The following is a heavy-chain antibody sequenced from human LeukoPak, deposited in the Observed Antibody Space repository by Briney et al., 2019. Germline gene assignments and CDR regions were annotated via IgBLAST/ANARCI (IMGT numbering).Heavy chain of an antibody. J-gene: IGHJ6*03. V-gene: IGHV1-8*03. CDR2: MNPNTGNT. D-gene: IGHD1-26*01. CDR1: GYTFTSYD. Sequence: ASVKVSCKASGYTFTSYDINWVGQASGQGLEWMGWMNPNTGNTGYAQRFQGRVTITRNTSISTVYMELSSLRSEDTAVYYCARGVGATISYYHYYIDVWGKGTTVTVSS. CDR3: ARGVGATISYYHYYIDV.